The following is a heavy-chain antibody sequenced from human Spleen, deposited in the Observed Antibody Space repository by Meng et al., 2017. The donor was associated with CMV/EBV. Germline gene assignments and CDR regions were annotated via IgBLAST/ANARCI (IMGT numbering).Heavy chain of an antibody. CDR3: AVYDSTGYYYFFNY. CDR1: GCTFSNYA. D-gene: IGHD3-22*01. J-gene: IGHJ4*02. Sequence: ASGCTFSNYAMSWVRQAPGKGLEWVSALSATGGNTYYADSLKGPFTFSRDNSKNTLYLQTNSLRAEDTAVYYCAVYDSTGYYYFFNYWGQGTLVTVSS. V-gene: IGHV3-23*01. CDR2: LSATGGNT.